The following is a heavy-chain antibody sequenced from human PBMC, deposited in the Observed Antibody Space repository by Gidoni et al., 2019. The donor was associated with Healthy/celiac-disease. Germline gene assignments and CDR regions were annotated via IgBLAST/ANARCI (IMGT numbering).Heavy chain of an antibody. CDR3: ARVNWNDGGVGDYYYYYGMDV. V-gene: IGHV3-7*01. CDR2: IKQDGSEK. Sequence: EVQLVESGGGLVQPGGSLRLSCAASGFTFSSYWLSWVRQAPWKGLEWGANIKQDGSEKYYVDSVKGRFTISRDNAKNSLYLQMNSLRAEDTAVYYCARVNWNDGGVGDYYYYYGMDVWGQGTTVTVSS. CDR1: GFTFSSYW. D-gene: IGHD1-20*01. J-gene: IGHJ6*02.